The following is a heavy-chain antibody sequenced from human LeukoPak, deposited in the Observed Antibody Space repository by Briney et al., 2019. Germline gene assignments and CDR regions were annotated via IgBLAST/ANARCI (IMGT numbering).Heavy chain of an antibody. D-gene: IGHD2-2*01. CDR3: AIHIVVVPAAKKKNWFDP. CDR2: INHSGST. J-gene: IGHJ5*02. Sequence: RTSETLSLTCAVYGGSFSGYYWSWIRQPPGKGLEWIGGINHSGSTNYNPSLKSRVTISVDTSKNQFYLKLSSVTAADTAVYYCAIHIVVVPAAKKKNWFDPWGQGTLVTVSS. V-gene: IGHV4-34*01. CDR1: GGSFSGYY.